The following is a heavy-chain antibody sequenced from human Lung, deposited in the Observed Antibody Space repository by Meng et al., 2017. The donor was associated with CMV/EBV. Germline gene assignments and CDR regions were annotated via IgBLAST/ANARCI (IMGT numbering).Heavy chain of an antibody. CDR3: ARGSTSVTMIVVVITAASLAYDS. J-gene: IGHJ4*02. D-gene: IGHD3-22*01. V-gene: IGHV4-34*01. CDR1: GGSSSGYD. Sequence: SETMSPTCAVYGGSSSGYDWSWISQSPGKGLEWIGETNHRGSTNYNPSLKARLTIPVDTSKNQFTLKLNSVTAADTAVYYCARGSTSVTMIVVVITAASLAYDSWGQGTLVTVSS. CDR2: TNHRGST.